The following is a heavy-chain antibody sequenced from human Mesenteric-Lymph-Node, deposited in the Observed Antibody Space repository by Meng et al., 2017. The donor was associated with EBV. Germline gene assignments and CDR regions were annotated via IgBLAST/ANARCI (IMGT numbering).Heavy chain of an antibody. CDR3: ASLGLVFGGVNGGY. CDR1: GVSFSSYD. D-gene: IGHD3-16*01. Sequence: VQVLGWGGGLVQPGGALRLACGASGVSFSSYDRSWVRQAPGKGLEWVSGISAGGVGTTDYADSVKGRFTISRDNSKNTMYLQMNSLRAEDTAVYYCASLGLVFGGVNGGYWGQGTLVTVSS. V-gene: IGHV3-23*01. J-gene: IGHJ4*02. CDR2: ISAGGVGTT.